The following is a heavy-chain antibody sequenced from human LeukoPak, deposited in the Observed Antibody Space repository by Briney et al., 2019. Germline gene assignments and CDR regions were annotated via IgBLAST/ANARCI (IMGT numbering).Heavy chain of an antibody. V-gene: IGHV1-2*02. CDR1: GYTFTGYY. CDR3: AEAAAGPHWFDP. J-gene: IGHJ5*02. CDR2: INPNSGGT. Sequence: ASVKVSCKASGYTFTGYYMHWVRRAPGQGLEWMGWINPNSGGTNYAQKFQGRVTMTRDTSISTAYMELSRLRSDDTAVYYCAEAAAGPHWFDPWGQGTLVTVSS. D-gene: IGHD6-13*01.